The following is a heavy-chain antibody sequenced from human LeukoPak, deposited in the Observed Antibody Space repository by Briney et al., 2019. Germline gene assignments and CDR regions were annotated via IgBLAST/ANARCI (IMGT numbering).Heavy chain of an antibody. CDR3: AKDKSGYLYFGY. J-gene: IGHJ4*02. CDR1: GFTFDDYA. Sequence: GRSLRLSCAASGFTFDDYAMHWVRQAPGKGLEWVSGISWNSGSIGYADSVKGRFTISRDNAKNSLYLQMSSLRAEDTALYYCAKDKSGYLYFGYWGQGTLVTVSS. D-gene: IGHD5-12*01. V-gene: IGHV3-9*01. CDR2: ISWNSGSI.